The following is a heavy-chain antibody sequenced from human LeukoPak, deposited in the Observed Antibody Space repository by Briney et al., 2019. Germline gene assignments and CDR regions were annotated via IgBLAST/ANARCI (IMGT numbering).Heavy chain of an antibody. D-gene: IGHD3-9*01. J-gene: IGHJ4*02. Sequence: PGGSLKLSCAASGFTFSGSAMHWVRQASGKGLEWVSAISGSGGSTYYADSVKGRFTISRDNSKNTLYLQMNSLRAEDTAVYYCAKLTYYDILTGKYLVFDYWGQGTLVTVSS. CDR1: GFTFSGSA. CDR3: AKLTYYDILTGKYLVFDY. CDR2: ISGSGGST. V-gene: IGHV3-23*01.